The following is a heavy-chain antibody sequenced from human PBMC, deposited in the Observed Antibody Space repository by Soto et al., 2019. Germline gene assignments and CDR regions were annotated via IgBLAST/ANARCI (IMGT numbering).Heavy chain of an antibody. V-gene: IGHV1-3*05. D-gene: IGHD6-19*01. CDR3: ARDLSYSSGGGDAFEI. Sequence: QVQLVQSGAEEKKPGASVKVSCKASGYTFTTYTMHWVRQAPGQRLEWMGWINAGNGNTKYSQKFQGRITITRDTXAXXAYMELNSLRSEDTAVYDCARDLSYSSGGGDAFEIWGQGTLVTVSS. CDR2: INAGNGNT. J-gene: IGHJ3*02. CDR1: GYTFTTYT.